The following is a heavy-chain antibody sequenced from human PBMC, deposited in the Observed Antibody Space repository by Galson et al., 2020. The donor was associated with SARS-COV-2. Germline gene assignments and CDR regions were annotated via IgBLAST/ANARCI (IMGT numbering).Heavy chain of an antibody. CDR2: ISDDGSKK. V-gene: IGHV3-30*15. CDR3: ARADFCGSASCYGHYYYMDV. Sequence: LSLTCAASGFSFSQYSMQWVRQAPGMAPEWVAGISDDGSKKYFADSVKGRITISRDNSENTLYLQMSTLRTEDTGIYYCARADFCGSASCYGHYYYMDVWGRGTTVTVSS. J-gene: IGHJ6*03. D-gene: IGHD2-2*01. CDR1: GFSFSQYS.